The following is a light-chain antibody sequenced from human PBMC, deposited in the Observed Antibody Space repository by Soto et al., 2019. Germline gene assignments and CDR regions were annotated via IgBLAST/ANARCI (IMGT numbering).Light chain of an antibody. CDR3: QQSYNTPYT. V-gene: IGKV1-39*01. CDR2: AAS. Sequence: DIQMTQSPSYLSASVGDRVTITCRASQSISSFLNWYQQKPGKAPKLLIYAASSLQSGVPSRFSGSGSGTDFTLTISSLQPEDFATYYCQQSYNTPYTFGQGTKLDIK. CDR1: QSISSF. J-gene: IGKJ2*01.